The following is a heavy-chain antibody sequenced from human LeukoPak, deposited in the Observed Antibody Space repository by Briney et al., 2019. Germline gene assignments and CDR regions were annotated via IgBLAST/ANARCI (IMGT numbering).Heavy chain of an antibody. CDR2: INHSGST. D-gene: IGHD6-6*01. CDR3: ARGRGSSSRRHYMDV. J-gene: IGHJ6*03. Sequence: SETLSLTCAVYGGSFSGYYWSWIRQPPGKGLEWIGEINHSGSTNYNPSLKSRVTISVDTSKNQFSLKLSSVTAADTAVYYCARGRGSSSRRHYMDVWGKGTTVTVSS. CDR1: GGSFSGYY. V-gene: IGHV4-34*01.